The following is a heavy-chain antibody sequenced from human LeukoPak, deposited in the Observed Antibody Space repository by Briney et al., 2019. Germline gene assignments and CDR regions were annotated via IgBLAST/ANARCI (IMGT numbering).Heavy chain of an antibody. CDR2: ISAYNGNT. V-gene: IGHV1-18*01. J-gene: IGHJ4*02. CDR3: AREGGLVGATYFDY. CDR1: GYTFTSYG. Sequence: ASVKVSCKASGYTFTSYGIGWVRQAPGQGLEWMRWISAYNGNTNYAQKLQGRVTMTTDTSTSTAYMELRSLRSDDTAVYYCAREGGLVGATYFDYWGQGTLVTVSS. D-gene: IGHD1-26*01.